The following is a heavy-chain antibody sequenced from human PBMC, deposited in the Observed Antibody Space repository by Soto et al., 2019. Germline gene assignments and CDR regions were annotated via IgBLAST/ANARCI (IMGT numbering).Heavy chain of an antibody. CDR2: IYHSGST. J-gene: IGHJ5*02. CDR3: ARERSSSSSAGVWFDP. V-gene: IGHV4-38-2*02. Sequence: KPSETLSLTCAVSGYSISSGYYWGWIRQPPGKGLEWIGSIYHSGSTYYNPSLKSRVTISVDTSKNQFSLKLSSVTAADTAVYYCARERSSSSSAGVWFDPWGQGTLVTVSS. CDR1: GYSISSGYY. D-gene: IGHD6-6*01.